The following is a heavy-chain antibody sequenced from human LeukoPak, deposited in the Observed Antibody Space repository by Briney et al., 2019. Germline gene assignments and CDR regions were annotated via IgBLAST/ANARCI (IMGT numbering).Heavy chain of an antibody. V-gene: IGHV4-31*03. J-gene: IGHJ4*02. CDR3: ASSGRVVVIDY. CDR2: IYYSGST. Sequence: SETLSLTCTVSGGSISSGGYYWSWIRQHPGKGLEWIGYIYYSGSTYYNPSLKSRVTISVDTSKNQFSLKLSSVTAADTAVYYCASSGRVVVIDYWGQGTLVTVSS. D-gene: IGHD3-22*01. CDR1: GGSISSGGYY.